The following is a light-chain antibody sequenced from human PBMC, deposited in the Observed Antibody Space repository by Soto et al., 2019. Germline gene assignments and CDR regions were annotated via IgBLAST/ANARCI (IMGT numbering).Light chain of an antibody. J-gene: IGLJ1*01. V-gene: IGLV2-14*03. CDR1: SSDVGGYDY. CDR2: DVS. Sequence: QSALTQAASVSGSPGQSITISCTGTSSDVGGYDYVSWYRQHPGKAPKLIIYDVSNRPSGVSNRFSGSKSGNTASLTISGLQAEDEADYYCSSYISTSILNVFGTGTKVTVL. CDR3: SSYISTSILNV.